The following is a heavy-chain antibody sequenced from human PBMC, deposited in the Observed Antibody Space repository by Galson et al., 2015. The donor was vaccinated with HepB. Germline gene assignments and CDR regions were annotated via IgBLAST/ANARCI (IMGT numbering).Heavy chain of an antibody. D-gene: IGHD2-2*01. CDR1: GFPFDTAW. CDR3: VTDPAFCSSSRCVYYGMDV. CDR2: IKSKSDGATS. J-gene: IGHJ6*02. V-gene: IGHV3-15*01. Sequence: SLRLSCAASGFPFDTAWMSWVRQGPGRGLEWVGRIKSKSDGATSDYAAPVKGRFIISREDSESMLYLQMNSLKIEDTAVYYCVTDPAFCSSSRCVYYGMDVWGHGTTVTVSS.